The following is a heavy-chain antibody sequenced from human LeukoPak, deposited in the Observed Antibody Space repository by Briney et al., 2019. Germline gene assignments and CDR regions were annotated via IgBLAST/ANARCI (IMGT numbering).Heavy chain of an antibody. J-gene: IGHJ5*02. V-gene: IGHV1-69*13. CDR1: GGTFASYA. Sequence: SVKVSCKTSGGTFASYAITWVRQAPGQGLEWMGKIIPISGTTNYAQKFQGRVTFTADESTSTAYMELSSLRSEDTALYYCARKLRLGGNWFDPWGQGTLVTVSS. CDR2: IIPISGTT. D-gene: IGHD1-26*01. CDR3: ARKLRLGGNWFDP.